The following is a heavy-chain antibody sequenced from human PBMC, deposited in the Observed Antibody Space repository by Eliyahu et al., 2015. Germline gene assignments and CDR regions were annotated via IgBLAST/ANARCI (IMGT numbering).Heavy chain of an antibody. D-gene: IGHD3-9*01. CDR1: GGSISSGDXY. V-gene: IGHV4-30-4*01. CDR2: IYYSGST. CDR3: ARLRRYYDILTGYYPRGYWYFDL. Sequence: QVQLQESGPGLVKPSQTLSLTCTVSGGSISSGDXYWSWXRQPPGKGLEWIGYIYYSGSTYYHPSLKSRVTISVDTSKNQFSLKLSSVTAADTAVYYCARLRRYYDILTGYYPRGYWYFDLWGRGTLVTVSS. J-gene: IGHJ2*01.